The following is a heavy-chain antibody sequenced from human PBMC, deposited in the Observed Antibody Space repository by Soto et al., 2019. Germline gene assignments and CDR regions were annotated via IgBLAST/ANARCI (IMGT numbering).Heavy chain of an antibody. CDR2: IYYSGST. J-gene: IGHJ4*02. CDR3: ARGLVGASWYFDY. Sequence: QVQLQESGPGLVKPSETLSLTCTVSGGSISSYYWSWIRQPPGKGLEWIGYIYYSGSTNYNPSLKSRVTISVDTSKNQFSLKLSSVTAADTAVYYCARGLVGASWYFDYWGQGTLVTVSS. CDR1: GGSISSYY. V-gene: IGHV4-59*01. D-gene: IGHD1-26*01.